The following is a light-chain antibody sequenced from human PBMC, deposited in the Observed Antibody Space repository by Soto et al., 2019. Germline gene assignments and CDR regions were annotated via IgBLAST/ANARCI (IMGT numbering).Light chain of an antibody. J-gene: IGKJ1*01. Sequence: EIVLPQCPGTLSLSPGASSTLSGRASQSVSNNYLAWYQQKPGQAPRLLIYGASNRATGIPDRFSGSGSGTDFTLTISRLEPEDFAVYYCQQYGSSGTVGQGTKVDIK. CDR1: QSVSNNY. CDR3: QQYGSSGT. CDR2: GAS. V-gene: IGKV3-20*01.